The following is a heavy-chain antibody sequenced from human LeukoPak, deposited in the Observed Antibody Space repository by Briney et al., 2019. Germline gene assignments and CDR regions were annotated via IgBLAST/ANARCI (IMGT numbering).Heavy chain of an antibody. CDR3: ARGGVLLWFGEVYYYYGMDV. CDR1: GYTFTSYY. J-gene: IGHJ6*04. CDR2: INPSGGST. Sequence: ASVKVSCKASGYTFTSYYMHWVRQAPGQGLEWMGIINPSGGSTSYAQKFQGRVTMTRDTSTSTVYMGLSSLRSEDTAVYYCARGGVLLWFGEVYYYYGMDVWGKGTTVTVSS. V-gene: IGHV1-46*01. D-gene: IGHD3-10*01.